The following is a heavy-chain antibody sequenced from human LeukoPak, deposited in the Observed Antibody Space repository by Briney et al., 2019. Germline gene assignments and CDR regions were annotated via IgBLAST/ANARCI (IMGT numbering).Heavy chain of an antibody. J-gene: IGHJ4*02. V-gene: IGHV4-59*01. CDR3: ARDPSRGFDY. CDR2: IYYSGCT. Sequence: PSESLSLTCTVSGGSISSYYWSWIRQPPGKGLEWIGYIYYSGCTNYSPSLKSRVAISVDTSKNQFSLKLSSVTAADTAVYYCARDPSRGFDYWGRGTLVTVSS. CDR1: GGSISSYY.